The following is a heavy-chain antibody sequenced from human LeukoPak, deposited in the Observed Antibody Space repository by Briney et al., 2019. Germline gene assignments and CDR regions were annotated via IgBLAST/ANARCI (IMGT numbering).Heavy chain of an antibody. Sequence: GGSLRLSCAASGFTFSRYAMSWVRQAPGKGLEWVSGISGSGDSTHYADSVKGRFTISRDNSKNTLYVQMNSLRTEDTAVYYCATNPNIVVVPPLLSNWGQGTLVPVSS. J-gene: IGHJ4*02. CDR2: ISGSGDST. D-gene: IGHD2-2*01. V-gene: IGHV3-23*01. CDR1: GFTFSRYA. CDR3: ATNPNIVVVPPLLSN.